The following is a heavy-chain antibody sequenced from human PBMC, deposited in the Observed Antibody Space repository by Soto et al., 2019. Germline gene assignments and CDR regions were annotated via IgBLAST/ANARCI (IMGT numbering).Heavy chain of an antibody. D-gene: IGHD3-10*01. Sequence: QAHLAQSGAEVKKPGSSVTVSCKASGGTFNSYGISWVRQAPGQGLDWMGVIIPLYGTVNYAQKFQGRVSITADKSTSTAYMDLNSLRSDDTPVYYCARVRVIRGVIPSHFGLWGQGTQVTVSS. CDR1: GGTFNSYG. CDR2: IIPLYGTV. CDR3: ARVRVIRGVIPSHFGL. J-gene: IGHJ4*02. V-gene: IGHV1-69*06.